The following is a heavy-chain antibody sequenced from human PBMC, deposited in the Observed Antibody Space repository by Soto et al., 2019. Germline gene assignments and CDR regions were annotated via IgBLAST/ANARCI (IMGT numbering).Heavy chain of an antibody. CDR2: IYYSGST. CDR3: ARVRGYSTSSFDP. Sequence: PSETLSLTCTVSGGSISSYYWSWIRQPPGKGLEWIGEIYYSGSTNYNPSLKSRVTISVDTSKNQFSLKLSSVTAADTAVYYCARVRGYSTSSFDPGGQATRVTVS. V-gene: IGHV4-59*01. CDR1: GGSISSYY. D-gene: IGHD2-15*01. J-gene: IGHJ5*02.